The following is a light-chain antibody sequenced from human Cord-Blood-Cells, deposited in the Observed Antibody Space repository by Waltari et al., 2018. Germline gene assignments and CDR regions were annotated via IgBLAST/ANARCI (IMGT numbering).Light chain of an antibody. J-gene: IGKJ5*01. Sequence: EIVLLKHPATLSLSPGDRATLSCRASQSVSSYLAWYQQKPGQAPRLLIYDASNRATGIPARFSGSGSGTDFTLTISSLEPEDFAVYYCQQRSNWPIPFGQGTRLEIK. V-gene: IGKV3-11*01. CDR2: DAS. CDR1: QSVSSY. CDR3: QQRSNWPIP.